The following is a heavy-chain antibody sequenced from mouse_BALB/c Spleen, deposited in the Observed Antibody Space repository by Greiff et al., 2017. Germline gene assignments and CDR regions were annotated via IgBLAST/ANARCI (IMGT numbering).Heavy chain of an antibody. CDR2: INPSNGRT. D-gene: IGHD1-1*01. V-gene: IGHV1S81*02. CDR3: ARRGYYGYWYFDV. J-gene: IGHJ1*01. CDR1: GYTFTSYW. Sequence: QVQLQQPGAELVKPGASVKLSCKASGYTFTSYWMHWVKQRPGQGLEWIGEINPSNGRTNYNEKFKSKATLTVDKSSSTAYMQLSSLTSEDSAVYYCARRGYYGYWYFDVWGAGTTVTVSS.